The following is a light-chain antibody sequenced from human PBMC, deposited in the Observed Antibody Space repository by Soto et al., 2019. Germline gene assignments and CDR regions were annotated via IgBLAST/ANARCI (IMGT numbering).Light chain of an antibody. J-gene: IGKJ4*01. CDR1: QSVNNY. V-gene: IGKV3-11*01. CDR3: QQRRGWPPSLT. Sequence: EIVLTQSPATLSLSPGERATLTCRASQSVNNYLAWYQHKPGQAPRLLIYDASNRVTGIPARFSGRGSGTDFTLTISSLEPEDFAVYYCQQRRGWPPSLTFGGGTKLEIK. CDR2: DAS.